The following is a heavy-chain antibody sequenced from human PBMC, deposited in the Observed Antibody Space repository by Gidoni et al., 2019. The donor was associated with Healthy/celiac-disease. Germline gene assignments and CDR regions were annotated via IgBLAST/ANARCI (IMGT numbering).Heavy chain of an antibody. J-gene: IGHJ3*02. CDR3: AREGGGNTLGAFDI. V-gene: IGHV4-61*02. CDR1: GGSISSGSYY. Sequence: QVQLQESGPGLVKPSQTLSLTCTVSGGSISSGSYYWSWIRQPAGKGLEWIGRIYTSGSTNYNPSLKSRVTISVDTSKNQFSLKLSSVTAADTAVYYCAREGGGNTLGAFDIWGQGTMVTVSS. D-gene: IGHD2-15*01. CDR2: IYTSGST.